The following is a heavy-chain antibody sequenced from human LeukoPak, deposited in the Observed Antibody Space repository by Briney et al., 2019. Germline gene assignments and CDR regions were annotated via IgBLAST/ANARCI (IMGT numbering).Heavy chain of an antibody. D-gene: IGHD3-16*01. V-gene: IGHV3-30*02. J-gene: IGHJ4*02. CDR2: IRYDGSNK. CDR3: AKDLYYDYVWGSYGVDY. Sequence: PGGSLRLSCAASGFTFSSYAMHWVRQAPGKGLEWVAFIRYDGSNKYYADSVKGRFTISRDNSKNTLYLQMNSLRAEDTAVYYCAKDLYYDYVWGSYGVDYWGQGTLVTVSS. CDR1: GFTFSSYA.